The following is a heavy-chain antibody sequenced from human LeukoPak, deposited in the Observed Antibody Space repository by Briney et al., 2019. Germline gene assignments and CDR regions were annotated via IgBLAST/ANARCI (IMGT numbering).Heavy chain of an antibody. D-gene: IGHD5-12*01. Sequence: ASVKVSCKASGYSFTSYGITWVRQAPGQGLEWMGWISAYTGNTNYAQKFQGRVTTTTDTSTSTAYMELRSLRSDDTAVYYCAHSGERGYSGYLIDYWGQGTLVTVSS. CDR2: ISAYTGNT. J-gene: IGHJ4*02. V-gene: IGHV1-18*01. CDR3: AHSGERGYSGYLIDY. CDR1: GYSFTSYG.